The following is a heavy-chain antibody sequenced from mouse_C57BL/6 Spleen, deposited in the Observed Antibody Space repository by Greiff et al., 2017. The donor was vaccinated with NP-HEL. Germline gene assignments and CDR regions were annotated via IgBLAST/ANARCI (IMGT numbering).Heavy chain of an antibody. V-gene: IGHV3-6*01. CDR3: ARERGLTVDV. CDR2: ISYDGSN. D-gene: IGHD4-1*01. Sequence: EVKLQESGPGLVKPSQSLSLTCSVTGYSITSGYYWNWIRQFPGNKLEWMGYISYDGSNNYNPSLKNRISITRDTSKNQFFLKLNSVTTEDTATYYCARERGLTVDVWGTGTTVTVSS. CDR1: GYSITSGYY. J-gene: IGHJ1*03.